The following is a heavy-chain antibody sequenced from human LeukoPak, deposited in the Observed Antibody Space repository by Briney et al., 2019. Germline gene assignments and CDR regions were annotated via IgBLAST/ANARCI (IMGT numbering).Heavy chain of an antibody. CDR3: ARHSYSSGWYGGDGFDY. V-gene: IGHV4-59*08. D-gene: IGHD6-19*01. CDR2: IYYSGST. Sequence: PSETLSLTCTVSGGSISSYYWSWIRQPPGKGLEWIGYIYYSGSTNYNPSLESRVTISVDTSKNQFSLKLSSVTAADTAVYYCARHSYSSGWYGGDGFDYWGQGTLVTVSS. J-gene: IGHJ4*02. CDR1: GGSISSYY.